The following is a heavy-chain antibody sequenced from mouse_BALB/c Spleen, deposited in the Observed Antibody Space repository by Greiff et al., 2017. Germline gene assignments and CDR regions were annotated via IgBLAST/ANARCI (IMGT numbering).Heavy chain of an antibody. V-gene: IGHV3-6*02. CDR1: GYSITSGYY. CDR2: ISYDGSN. D-gene: IGHD1-1*02. CDR3: ARILWSNEGYAMDY. J-gene: IGHJ4*01. Sequence: VQLKQSGPGLVKPSQSLSLTCSVTGYSITSGYYWNWIRQFPGNKLEWMGYISYDGSNNYNPSLKNRISITRDTSKNQFFLKLNSVTTEDTATYYCARILWSNEGYAMDYWGQGTSVTVSS.